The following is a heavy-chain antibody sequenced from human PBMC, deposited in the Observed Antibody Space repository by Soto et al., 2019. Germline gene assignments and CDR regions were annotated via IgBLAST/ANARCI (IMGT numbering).Heavy chain of an antibody. Sequence: ASVKVSCKASGYTFTSYGISWVRQAPGQGLEWMGIISPYNGSTNYAQKLQGRVTMTRDTSTSTVYMELSSLRSEDTAVYYCARALYGSGRSFDYWGQGTLVTVSS. CDR2: ISPYNGST. CDR3: ARALYGSGRSFDY. V-gene: IGHV1-18*01. D-gene: IGHD3-10*01. CDR1: GYTFTSYG. J-gene: IGHJ4*02.